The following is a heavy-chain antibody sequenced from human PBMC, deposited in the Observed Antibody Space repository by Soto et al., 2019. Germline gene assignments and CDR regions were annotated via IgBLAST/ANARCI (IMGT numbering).Heavy chain of an antibody. CDR3: ARDGTLYDSSGYYYLY. CDR1: GGTFSTST. V-gene: IGHV1-69*01. CDR2: ITPIFGTA. Sequence: QVQLVQSGAEVKKAGSSVKVSCKAFGGTFSTSTISWVRQAPGQGLEWMGGITPIFGTASFAQKFQGRVTITADESTSTAYMELSSLRSEDTAMYYCARDGTLYDSSGYYYLYWGQGTLVTVSS. D-gene: IGHD3-22*01. J-gene: IGHJ4*02.